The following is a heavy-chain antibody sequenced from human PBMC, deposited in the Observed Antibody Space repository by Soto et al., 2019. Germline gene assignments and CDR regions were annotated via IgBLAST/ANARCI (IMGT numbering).Heavy chain of an antibody. CDR2: ISAYNGKT. D-gene: IGHD6-19*01. J-gene: IGHJ4*02. V-gene: IGHV1-18*01. CDR3: AMRIAVAGRGN. CDR1: GYTFINYG. Sequence: QVQLVQSEAEVKKPGASVKVSCKASGYTFINYGMSWVRQAPGQGLEWMGWISAYNGKTRYAQNLQGRVTLTTDTATSTAYMELRSLRSDDTGVYYCAMRIAVAGRGNWGQGTLVTVSS.